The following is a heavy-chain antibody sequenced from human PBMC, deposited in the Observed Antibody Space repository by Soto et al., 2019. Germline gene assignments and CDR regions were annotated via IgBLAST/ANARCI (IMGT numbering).Heavy chain of an antibody. J-gene: IGHJ4*02. D-gene: IGHD2-8*01. Sequence: PSETLSLTCTVSGGSISNYYWSWIRQPPGKGLEWIGYISYSGSTNYNPSLKSRVTISVDTSKNQFSLQLSSVTAADAAGYYCARERMLGYWGQGTLVTVS. CDR3: ARERMLGY. CDR2: ISYSGST. CDR1: GGSISNYY. V-gene: IGHV4-59*01.